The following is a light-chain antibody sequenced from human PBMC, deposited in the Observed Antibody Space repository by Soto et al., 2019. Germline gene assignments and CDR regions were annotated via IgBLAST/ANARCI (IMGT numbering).Light chain of an antibody. CDR2: GVS. CDR3: QQSNTFPYP. V-gene: IGKV3-15*01. J-gene: IGKJ3*01. CDR1: QSVSSN. Sequence: EIVLTQSPASLYVSPGEGATLSCRASQSVSSNLAWCQQEPGQPPRLLIEGVSTRATGVPARGSGSGAGTEVTLTISSLQHEDVATYYCQQSNTFPYPFGPGTKVDIK.